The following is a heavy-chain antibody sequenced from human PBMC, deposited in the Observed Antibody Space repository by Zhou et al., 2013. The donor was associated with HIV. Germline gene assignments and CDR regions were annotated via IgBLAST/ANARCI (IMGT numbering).Heavy chain of an antibody. Sequence: QVQLVQSGAEVKKPGSSVKVSCKASGGTFSSYAISWVRQAPGQGLEWMGGIIPIFGTANYAQKFQGRVTITADESTSTAYMELSSLRSEDTAVYYCARGPDYGGNSRSYYYYGMDVWGQGTTVTVSS. CDR1: GGTFSSYA. CDR2: IIPIFGTA. CDR3: ARGPDYGGNSRSYYYYGMDV. V-gene: IGHV1-69*12. J-gene: IGHJ6*02. D-gene: IGHD4-17*01.